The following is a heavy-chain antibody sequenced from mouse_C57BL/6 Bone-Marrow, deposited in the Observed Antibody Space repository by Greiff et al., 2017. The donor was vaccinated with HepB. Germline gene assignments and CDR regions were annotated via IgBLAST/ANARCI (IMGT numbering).Heavy chain of an antibody. Sequence: EVKLVESGGDLVKPGGSLKLSCAASGFTFSSYGMSWVRQTPDKRLEWVATISSGGSYTDYPDSVKGRVTISRDNAKNTPYLQMRSLKSEDAAMYYCAIGLRLPAWLAYWGRGTLVTVSA. CDR1: GFTFSSYG. CDR2: ISSGGSYT. J-gene: IGHJ3*01. V-gene: IGHV5-6*01. D-gene: IGHD3-2*02. CDR3: AIGLRLPAWLAY.